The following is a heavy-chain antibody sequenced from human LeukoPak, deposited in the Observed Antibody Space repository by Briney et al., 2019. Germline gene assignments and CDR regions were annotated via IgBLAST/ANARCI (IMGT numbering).Heavy chain of an antibody. D-gene: IGHD3-16*01. V-gene: IGHV1-3*03. Sequence: ASVKVSCKASGYTFTGYYMHWVRQAPGQGLEWMGWINVGNGNTKYSQEFQGRVTITRDTSASTAYMELSSLRSEDMAVHYCARQALVRGDWYFDLWGRGTLVTVSS. CDR1: GYTFTGYY. J-gene: IGHJ2*01. CDR3: ARQALVRGDWYFDL. CDR2: INVGNGNT.